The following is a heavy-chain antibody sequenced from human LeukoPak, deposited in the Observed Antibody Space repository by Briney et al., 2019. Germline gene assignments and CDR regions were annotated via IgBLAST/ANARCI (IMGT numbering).Heavy chain of an antibody. CDR1: GFTFSDYY. J-gene: IGHJ4*02. D-gene: IGHD2-21*02. CDR2: ISSSSSYT. V-gene: IGHV3-11*06. CDR3: ARGGADFVIGY. Sequence: GGSQRLSCAASGFTFSDYYMSWIRQAPGKGLEWISFISSSSSYTNYADSVKGRFTISRDNTKNSLYLQMNNLRAEDTAVYYCARGGADFVIGYWGQGTLVTVSS.